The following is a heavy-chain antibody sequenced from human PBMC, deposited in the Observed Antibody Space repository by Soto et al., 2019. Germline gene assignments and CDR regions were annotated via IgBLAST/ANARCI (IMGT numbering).Heavy chain of an antibody. Sequence: GGSLRLSCAASGFTFSSYSMNWVRQAPGKGLEWVSYISSSSSTIYYADSVKGRFTISRDNAKNSLYLQMNSLRAEDTAVYYCARRGGYDIFGPTWFDPWGQGTLVTVSS. V-gene: IGHV3-48*01. J-gene: IGHJ5*02. CDR3: ARRGGYDIFGPTWFDP. CDR1: GFTFSSYS. D-gene: IGHD5-12*01. CDR2: ISSSSSTI.